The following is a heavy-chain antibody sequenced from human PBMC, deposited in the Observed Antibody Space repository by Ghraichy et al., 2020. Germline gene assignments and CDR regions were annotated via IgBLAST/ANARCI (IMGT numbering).Heavy chain of an antibody. CDR2: FDPEDGET. Sequence: ASVKVPCKVSGYTLTELSMHWVRQAPGKGLEWMGGFDPEDGETIYAQKFQGRVTMTEDTSTDTAYMELSSLRSEDTAVYYCATLAVAGTTHRGAFDIWGQGKMVTVSS. J-gene: IGHJ3*02. V-gene: IGHV1-24*01. CDR1: GYTLTELS. CDR3: ATLAVAGTTHRGAFDI. D-gene: IGHD6-19*01.